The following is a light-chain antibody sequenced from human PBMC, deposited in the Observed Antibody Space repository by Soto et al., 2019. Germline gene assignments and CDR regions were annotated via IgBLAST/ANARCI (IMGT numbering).Light chain of an antibody. V-gene: IGLV1-44*01. CDR2: TDN. CDR3: AAWDSSLNGHV. J-gene: IGLJ1*01. CDR1: SSNIGKNT. Sequence: QSALIQPPSASGTPGQRVTISCSGSSSNIGKNTVHWFQQLPGAAPQLLISTDNQRPSGVPDRFSGSKSGASGSLAISGLQSEDEADYYCAAWDSSLNGHVFGTGTKVTVL.